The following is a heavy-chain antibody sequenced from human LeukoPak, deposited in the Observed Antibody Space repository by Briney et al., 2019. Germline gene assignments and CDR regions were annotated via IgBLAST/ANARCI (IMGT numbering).Heavy chain of an antibody. J-gene: IGHJ6*02. D-gene: IGHD5-12*01. CDR3: ASSGYDQGIYYAMDV. CDR1: GYTFSRHG. Sequence: GASVKVSGKASGYTFSRHGISWVRQAPGQGLEWMGWISAHNGHTNYAQNLQGRVTMTTDTSTSTAYMELRSLRSDDTAVYYCASSGYDQGIYYAMDVWGQGTTVTVSS. V-gene: IGHV1-18*01. CDR2: ISAHNGHT.